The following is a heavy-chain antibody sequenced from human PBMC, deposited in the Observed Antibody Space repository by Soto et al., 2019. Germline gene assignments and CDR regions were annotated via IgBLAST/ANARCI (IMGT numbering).Heavy chain of an antibody. D-gene: IGHD2-2*01. CDR3: ARAAPIGYQLLASHAFDI. J-gene: IGHJ3*02. Sequence: GGSQRLSCAASGFPFSSYWMSWVRQAPGKGLEWVANIKQDGSEKYYVDSVKGRFTISRDNAKNSLYLQMNSLRAEDTAVYYCARAAPIGYQLLASHAFDIWGQGTMVTVSS. CDR1: GFPFSSYW. V-gene: IGHV3-7*01. CDR2: IKQDGSEK.